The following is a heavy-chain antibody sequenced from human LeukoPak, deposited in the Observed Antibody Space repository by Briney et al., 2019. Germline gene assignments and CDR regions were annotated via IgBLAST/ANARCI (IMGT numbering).Heavy chain of an antibody. D-gene: IGHD5-12*01. Sequence: GGSLRLSCAASGFTFSSYAMNWVRQAPGKGLEWVSYISSSGSTIYYADSVKGRFTISRDNAKNSLYLQMNSLRAEDTAVYYCARWGSVATTNFDYWGQGTLVTVSS. CDR1: GFTFSSYA. V-gene: IGHV3-48*03. CDR3: ARWGSVATTNFDY. J-gene: IGHJ4*02. CDR2: ISSSGSTI.